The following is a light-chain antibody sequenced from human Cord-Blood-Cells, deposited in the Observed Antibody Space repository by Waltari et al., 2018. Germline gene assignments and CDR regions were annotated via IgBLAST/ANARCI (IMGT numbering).Light chain of an antibody. CDR1: QSVSSSY. CDR3: QQYGSSPLFA. CDR2: GAS. Sequence: EIVLTQSPGTLSLSPGERATLSCRASQSVSSSYLAWYQQKPGQAPRLLIYGASSRATGIPGRFSGRGSRTDFTLTISRLEPEDFAVYYCQQYGSSPLFAFGPETKVDIK. V-gene: IGKV3-20*01. J-gene: IGKJ3*01.